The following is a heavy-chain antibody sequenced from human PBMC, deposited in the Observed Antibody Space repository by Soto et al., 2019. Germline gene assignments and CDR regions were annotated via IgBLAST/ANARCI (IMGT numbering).Heavy chain of an antibody. Sequence: SVKVSCKASGGTFSSYAISWVRQAPGQGLEWMGGIIPIFGTANYAQKFQGRVTITADKSTSTAYMELSSLRSEDTAVYYCASRYDSGGYYGARTFDYWGQGTLVTVSA. CDR2: IIPIFGTA. CDR3: ASRYDSGGYYGARTFDY. CDR1: GGTFSSYA. D-gene: IGHD3-22*01. V-gene: IGHV1-69*06. J-gene: IGHJ4*02.